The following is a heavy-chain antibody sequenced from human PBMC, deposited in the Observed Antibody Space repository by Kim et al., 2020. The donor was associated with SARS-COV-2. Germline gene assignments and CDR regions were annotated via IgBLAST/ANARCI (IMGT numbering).Heavy chain of an antibody. CDR3: ARGRYCGGDCYTNDY. Sequence: SVKVSCKASGGTFSSYAISWVRQAPGQGLEWMGGIIPIFGTANYAQKFQGRVTITADESTSTAYMELSSLRSEDTAVYYCARGRYCGGDCYTNDYWGQGTLVTVSS. CDR2: IIPIFGTA. J-gene: IGHJ4*02. CDR1: GGTFSSYA. D-gene: IGHD2-21*01. V-gene: IGHV1-69*13.